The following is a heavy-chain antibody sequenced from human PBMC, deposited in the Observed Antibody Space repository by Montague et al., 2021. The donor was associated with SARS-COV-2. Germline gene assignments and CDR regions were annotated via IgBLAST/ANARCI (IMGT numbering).Heavy chain of an antibody. CDR2: IYTSGST. V-gene: IGHV4-61*02. J-gene: IGHJ6*02. D-gene: IGHD2-2*01. CDR1: GGSISSGSYY. CDR3: ASEQIVVVPAAPYYYYGMDV. Sequence: TRSLTCTVSGGSISSGSYYWSWIRQPAGKGLEWIGRIYTSGSTNYNPSLKSRVTISVDTSKNQFSLKLSSVTAADTAVYYCASEQIVVVPAAPYYYYGMDVWGQGTTVTVSS.